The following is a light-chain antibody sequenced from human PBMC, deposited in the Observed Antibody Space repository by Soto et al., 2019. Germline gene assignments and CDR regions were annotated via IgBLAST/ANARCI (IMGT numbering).Light chain of an antibody. Sequence: VLTQPRSVSGSPGQSVTISCTGTSSDVGGYNYVSWYQQHPGKAPKLMIYDVSKRPSGVPDRFSGSKSGNTASLTISGLQAEDEADYYCCSYAGSSYVFGTGTKLTVL. CDR1: SSDVGGYNY. J-gene: IGLJ1*01. V-gene: IGLV2-11*01. CDR2: DVS. CDR3: CSYAGSSYV.